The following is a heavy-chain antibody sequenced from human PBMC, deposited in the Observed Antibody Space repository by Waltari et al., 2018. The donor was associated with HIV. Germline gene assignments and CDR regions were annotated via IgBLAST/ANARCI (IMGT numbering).Heavy chain of an antibody. V-gene: IGHV4-61*02. CDR2: IYTSGNT. D-gene: IGHD3-3*01. CDR1: GGSISRGSYY. Sequence: QVQLQESGPGLVKPSQTLSLTCTVSGGSISRGSYYWSWIRQPAGKGPELIGRIYTSGNTNYHPSLKSRVTISVDTSKNQFSLKLRSVTAADTAVYYCARAYYDFWSGTGSSGNWFDPWGQGTLVTVSS. J-gene: IGHJ5*02. CDR3: ARAYYDFWSGTGSSGNWFDP.